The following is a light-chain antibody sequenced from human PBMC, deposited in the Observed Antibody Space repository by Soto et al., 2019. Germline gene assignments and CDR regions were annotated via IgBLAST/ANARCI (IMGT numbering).Light chain of an antibody. Sequence: SVLTQPPSVSGAPGQRVTISCTGNNSSLGAGYDVHWYQQLPGAAPKLVVFGNRNRPSGVPERFSGSKSGTSASLAITGLQAEDEADYYCQAYDYSLTAFVFGGGTKLTVL. CDR2: GNR. CDR1: NSSLGAGYD. V-gene: IGLV1-40*01. CDR3: QAYDYSLTAFV. J-gene: IGLJ3*02.